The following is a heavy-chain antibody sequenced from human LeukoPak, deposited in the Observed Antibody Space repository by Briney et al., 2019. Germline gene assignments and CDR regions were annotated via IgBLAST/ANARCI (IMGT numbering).Heavy chain of an antibody. CDR2: ISYDGSNK. D-gene: IGHD1-14*01. CDR1: GFTFSSYA. J-gene: IGHJ6*02. V-gene: IGHV3-30-3*01. Sequence: GGSLRLSCAASGFTFSSYAMHWVRQAPGKGLEWVAVISYDGSNKYYADSVKGRFTISRDNSKNTLYLQMNSLRAEDTAVYYCARGGEPHGYGMDVWGQGTTVTVSS. CDR3: ARGGEPHGYGMDV.